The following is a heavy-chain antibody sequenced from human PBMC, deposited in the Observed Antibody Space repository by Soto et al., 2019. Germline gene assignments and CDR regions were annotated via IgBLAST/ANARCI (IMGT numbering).Heavy chain of an antibody. CDR3: ARAPDSSSPNNAFDY. D-gene: IGHD6-13*01. V-gene: IGHV1-69*13. CDR1: GGALSSYA. Sequence: GASVKVSCKASGGALSSYAISWVRQAPGQGLEWMGGIIPIFGTANYAQKFQGRVTITADESTSTAYMELSSLRSEDTAVYYCARAPDSSSPNNAFDYWGQGTLVTVSS. J-gene: IGHJ4*02. CDR2: IIPIFGTA.